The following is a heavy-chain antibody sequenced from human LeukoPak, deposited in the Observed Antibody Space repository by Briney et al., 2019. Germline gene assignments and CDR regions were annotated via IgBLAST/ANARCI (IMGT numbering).Heavy chain of an antibody. CDR1: GYTFTDYY. Sequence: GASVKVSCKASGYTFTDYYMHWVRQAPGQGLEWMGWIVTNNGGTNYAQNFKGRVTMTRDTSVSTAYAEVSDLKSDDTAVYYCARGGPHHGFDIWAQGTMVTVSS. CDR3: ARGGPHHGFDI. V-gene: IGHV1-2*02. J-gene: IGHJ3*02. CDR2: IVTNNGGT.